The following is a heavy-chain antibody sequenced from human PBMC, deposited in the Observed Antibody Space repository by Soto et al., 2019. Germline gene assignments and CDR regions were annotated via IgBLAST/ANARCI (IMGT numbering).Heavy chain of an antibody. CDR1: GGTFSSYA. J-gene: IGHJ5*02. D-gene: IGHD2-2*01. CDR2: IIPIFGTA. CDR3: AGGYCSSTSCYDLRFDP. V-gene: IGHV1-69*13. Sequence: SVKVSCKASGGTFSSYAISWVRQAPGQGLEWMGGIIPIFGTANYAQKFQGRVTITADESTSTAYMELSSLRSEDTAVYYCAGGYCSSTSCYDLRFDPWGQGTLVTVSS.